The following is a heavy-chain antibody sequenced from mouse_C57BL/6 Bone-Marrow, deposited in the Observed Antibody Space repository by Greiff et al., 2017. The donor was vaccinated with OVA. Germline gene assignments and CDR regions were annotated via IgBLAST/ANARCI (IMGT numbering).Heavy chain of an antibody. D-gene: IGHD1-1*01. CDR1: GYTFTDYN. J-gene: IGHJ4*01. CDR3: ARGYYYGLYAMDY. V-gene: IGHV1-22*01. Sequence: EVQLQQSGPELVKPGASVKMSCKASGYTFTDYNMHWVKQSHGKSLEWIGYINPNNGGTSYNQKFKGKATLTVNKSSSTAYMELRSLTSEDSAVYYCARGYYYGLYAMDYWGQGTSVTVSS. CDR2: INPNNGGT.